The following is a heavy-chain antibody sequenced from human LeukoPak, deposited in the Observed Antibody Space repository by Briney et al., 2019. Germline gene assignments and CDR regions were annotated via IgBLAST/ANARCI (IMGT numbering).Heavy chain of an antibody. D-gene: IGHD2-2*02. Sequence: ASVKVSCKASGYTFTSYGISWMRQAPGQGLEWMGWISAYNGNTNYAQKLQGRVTMTTDTSTSTAYMELRSLRSDDTAVYYCARDRQYCSSTSCYTYAFDIWGQGTMVTVSS. CDR1: GYTFTSYG. V-gene: IGHV1-18*01. J-gene: IGHJ3*02. CDR3: ARDRQYCSSTSCYTYAFDI. CDR2: ISAYNGNT.